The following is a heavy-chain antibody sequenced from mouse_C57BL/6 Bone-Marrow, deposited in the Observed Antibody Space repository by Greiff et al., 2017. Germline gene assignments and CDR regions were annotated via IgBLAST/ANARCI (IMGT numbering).Heavy chain of an antibody. CDR1: GFTFSDYY. CDR3: ARQGAYYGSSYYYAMDY. D-gene: IGHD1-1*01. CDR2: ISNGGGST. Sequence: EVQLVESGGGLVQPGGSLKLSCAASGFTFSDYYMYWVRQTPEKRLEWVAYISNGGGSTYYPDTVKCLFTIARDTAKNTLYLQMSRLKSVDTAMYYCARQGAYYGSSYYYAMDYWGQGTSGTVSS. J-gene: IGHJ4*01. V-gene: IGHV5-12*01.